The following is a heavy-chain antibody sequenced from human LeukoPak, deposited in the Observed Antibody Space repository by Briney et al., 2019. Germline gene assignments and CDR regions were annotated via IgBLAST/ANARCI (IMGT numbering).Heavy chain of an antibody. Sequence: GGSLRLSCAASGFTFSGYSMNWVRRAPGKGLEWVSSISSSSSYIYYADSVKGRFTISRDNAKNSLYLQMNSLRAEDTAVYYCARDHFPYSSGRHDAFDIWGQGTMVTVSS. D-gene: IGHD6-19*01. CDR3: ARDHFPYSSGRHDAFDI. V-gene: IGHV3-21*01. CDR2: ISSSSSYI. J-gene: IGHJ3*02. CDR1: GFTFSGYS.